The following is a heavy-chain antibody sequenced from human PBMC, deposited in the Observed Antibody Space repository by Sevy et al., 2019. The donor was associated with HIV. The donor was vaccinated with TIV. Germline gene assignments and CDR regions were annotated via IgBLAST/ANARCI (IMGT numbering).Heavy chain of an antibody. V-gene: IGHV3-23*01. CDR2: ISGSGGST. CDR3: ASQGSYDYRTDY. D-gene: IGHD4-4*01. Sequence: GGSLRLPCAASGFTFSSYAMSWVRQAPGKGLEWVSAISGSGGSTYYADSVKGRFTISRDNSKNTLYLQMNSLRAEDTAVYYCASQGSYDYRTDYWGQGTLVTVSS. CDR1: GFTFSSYA. J-gene: IGHJ4*02.